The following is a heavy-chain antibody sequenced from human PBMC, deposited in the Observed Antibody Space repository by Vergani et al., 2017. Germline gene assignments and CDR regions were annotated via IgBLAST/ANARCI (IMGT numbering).Heavy chain of an antibody. J-gene: IGHJ4*02. CDR2: INPSGGST. CDR1: GYTFTSYY. D-gene: IGHD5-12*01. Sequence: QVQLVQSGAEVKKPGASVKVSCKASGYTFTSYYMHWVRQAPGQGLEWMGIINPSGGSTSYAQKFQGRVTMTRDTSTSTVYMELSSLRSEDTAVYYCAREPVDIVATSSPLDYWGQGTLVTVSS. V-gene: IGHV1-46*01. CDR3: AREPVDIVATSSPLDY.